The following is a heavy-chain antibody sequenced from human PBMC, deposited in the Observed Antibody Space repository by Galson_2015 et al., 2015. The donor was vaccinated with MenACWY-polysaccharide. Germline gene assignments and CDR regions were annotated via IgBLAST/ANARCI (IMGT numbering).Heavy chain of an antibody. CDR1: GFSFSTYW. J-gene: IGHJ5*02. D-gene: IGHD2-15*01. CDR2: INADGSAT. CDR3: TKAGAKYCSGSSCYFNWFDP. V-gene: IGHV3-74*01. Sequence: SLRLSCAASGFSFSTYWMHWVRHAPGKGLVWVSRINADGSATGYADSVRGRFTISRDNAKNTVSLEMNSLRAEDTAVYYCTKAGAKYCSGSSCYFNWFDPWGQGTLVTVSS.